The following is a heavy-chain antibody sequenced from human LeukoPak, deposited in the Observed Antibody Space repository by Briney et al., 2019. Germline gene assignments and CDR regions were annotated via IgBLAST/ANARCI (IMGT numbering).Heavy chain of an antibody. CDR3: ARDNHYSSGWYLAY. J-gene: IGHJ4*02. CDR1: GFTFSTYA. D-gene: IGHD6-19*01. Sequence: PGRSLRLSCAASGFTFSTYAMHWVRQAPGKGLEWVAFISYDGTNKYCADSVKGRFTISRDNAKNSLYLQMNSLRAEDTALYYCARDNHYSSGWYLAYWGQGTLVTVSS. CDR2: ISYDGTNK. V-gene: IGHV3-30-3*01.